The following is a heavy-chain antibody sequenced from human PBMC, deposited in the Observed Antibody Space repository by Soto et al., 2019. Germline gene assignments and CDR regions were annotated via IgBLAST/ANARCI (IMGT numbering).Heavy chain of an antibody. J-gene: IGHJ4*02. CDR3: ASSYSSSWHRLFDY. Sequence: SETLSLTCTVSGGSISSYYWSWIRQPPGKGLEWIGYIYYSGSTYYNPSLKSRVTISVDTSKNQFSLKLSSVTAADTAVYYCASSYSSSWHRLFDYWGQGTLVTVSS. V-gene: IGHV4-59*06. CDR2: IYYSGST. CDR1: GGSISSYY. D-gene: IGHD6-13*01.